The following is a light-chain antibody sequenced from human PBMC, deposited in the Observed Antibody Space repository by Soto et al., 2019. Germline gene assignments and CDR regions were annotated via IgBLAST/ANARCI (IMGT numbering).Light chain of an antibody. Sequence: EVVLTQSPGTLSLSPGERATLSCRASQSISQSLAWYQQRPGQSPRLLIYDASRRATGIPDRFTGSGFGTDFTLTLSTLAPQDLAVYYCQQYGGSPRTFGQGTKVELK. J-gene: IGKJ1*01. CDR3: QQYGGSPRT. V-gene: IGKV3-20*01. CDR1: QSISQS. CDR2: DAS.